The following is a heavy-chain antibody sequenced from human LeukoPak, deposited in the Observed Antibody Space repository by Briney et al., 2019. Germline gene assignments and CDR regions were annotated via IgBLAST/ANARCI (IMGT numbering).Heavy chain of an antibody. Sequence: SETLSLTCTVSGGSISSGGYYWSWIRQHPGKGLEWIGYIYYSGSTYYNPSLKSRVTISVDTSKNQFSLKLSSVTAADTAVYYCARDHVSGSYPGGYWGQGTLVTVSS. V-gene: IGHV4-31*03. D-gene: IGHD1-26*01. J-gene: IGHJ4*02. CDR3: ARDHVSGSYPGGY. CDR1: GGSISSGGYY. CDR2: IYYSGST.